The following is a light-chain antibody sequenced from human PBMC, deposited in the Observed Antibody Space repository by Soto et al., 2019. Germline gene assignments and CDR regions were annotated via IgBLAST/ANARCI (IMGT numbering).Light chain of an antibody. CDR1: SGHSSNA. V-gene: IGLV4-69*01. CDR2: INSDGTY. CDR3: QTWGAGIVA. Sequence: QPVLTQSPSASASLGASVKLTCTLSSGHSSNAIAWHQQQPEKGPRYLMKINSDGTYHKGAGIPDHFSGSSSGAVRYLTISSLQSEDEADYYCQTWGAGIVAFGGGTKLTVL. J-gene: IGLJ2*01.